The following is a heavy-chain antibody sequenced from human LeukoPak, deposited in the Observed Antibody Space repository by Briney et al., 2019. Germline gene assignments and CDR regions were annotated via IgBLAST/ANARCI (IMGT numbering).Heavy chain of an antibody. Sequence: GVLRLSCAVSGFIVSSNYMSWVRQAPGKGLEWVSVIYSGGSTYYADSVKGRFTISRDNSKNTLYLQMNSLRAEDTAVYYCARDRHSGSSLVYFDYWGQGTLVTVSS. J-gene: IGHJ4*02. CDR3: ARDRHSGSSLVYFDY. CDR1: GFIVSSNY. CDR2: IYSGGST. D-gene: IGHD1-26*01. V-gene: IGHV3-53*01.